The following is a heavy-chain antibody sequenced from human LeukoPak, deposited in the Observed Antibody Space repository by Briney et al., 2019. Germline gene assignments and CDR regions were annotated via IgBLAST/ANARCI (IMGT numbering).Heavy chain of an antibody. CDR2: IIPIFGTA. J-gene: IGHJ6*03. D-gene: IGHD5-18*01. Sequence: SVKVSCKASGGTFSSYAISWVRQAPGQGLEWMGGIIPIFGTANYAQKFQGRVTITADKSTSTAYMELSSLRSEDTAVYYCARTTVDTAMVFYYYYYMDVWGKGTTVTVSS. CDR3: ARTTVDTAMVFYYYYYMDV. V-gene: IGHV1-69*06. CDR1: GGTFSSYA.